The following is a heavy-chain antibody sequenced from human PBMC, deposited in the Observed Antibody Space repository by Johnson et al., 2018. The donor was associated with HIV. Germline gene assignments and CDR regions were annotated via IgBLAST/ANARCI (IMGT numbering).Heavy chain of an antibody. V-gene: IGHV3-66*01. CDR2: IYSGGNT. CDR1: GFTVSKNY. CDR3: ARGRTLITGTTFLFPVDI. Sequence: EVQLVESGGGLVQPGGSLRLSCAASGFTVSKNYMTWVRQAPGKGLEWVSIIYSGGNTYYADSVKGRFTISRDNSKNTLYLQMNSLRAEDTAVYYCARGRTLITGTTFLFPVDIWGQVTMVTVSS. J-gene: IGHJ3*02. D-gene: IGHD1-7*01.